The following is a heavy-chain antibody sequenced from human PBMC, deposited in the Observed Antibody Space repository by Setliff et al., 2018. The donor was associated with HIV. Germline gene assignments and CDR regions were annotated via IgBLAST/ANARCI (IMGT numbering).Heavy chain of an antibody. CDR2: IYVTGST. CDR3: ARLSTGDLRLFEY. D-gene: IGHD4-17*01. J-gene: IGHJ4*01. Sequence: SETLSLTCSVSGDSIRGSGDYWSWVRQPAGKRPEWIGHIYVTGSTAYKPYLRGLATISLDTSKNQFSLKLTSVTAADTAVYFCARLSTGDLRLFEYWGHGALVTVSS. V-gene: IGHV4-61*09. CDR1: GDSIRGSGDY.